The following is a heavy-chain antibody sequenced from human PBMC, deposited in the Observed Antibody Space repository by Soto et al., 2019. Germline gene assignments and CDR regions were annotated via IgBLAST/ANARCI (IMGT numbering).Heavy chain of an antibody. D-gene: IGHD2-2*01. CDR3: ARLQIVLVPAAPFDY. J-gene: IGHJ4*02. V-gene: IGHV5-51*01. CDR2: IYPSDSNS. CDR1: GCRFINCW. Sequence: PGESLKISCKGSGCRFINCWIGWVRQMPGKGLEWMGIIYPSDSNSLHSPSFQGQVTISADKSISTAYLQWSTLKASDTAMYYCARLQIVLVPAAPFDYWGQGTLVTVSS.